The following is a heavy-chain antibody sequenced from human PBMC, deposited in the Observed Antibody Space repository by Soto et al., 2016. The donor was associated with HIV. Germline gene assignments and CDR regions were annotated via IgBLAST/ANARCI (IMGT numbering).Heavy chain of an antibody. CDR1: GFTFRSYA. V-gene: IGHV3-23*01. CDR2: TSGSGGTT. CDR3: GKPALNYYETGSYPGEGQDHWYFDL. J-gene: IGHJ2*01. Sequence: EVQLLESGGGLVQPGGSLRLSCAASGFTFRSYAMNWVRQAPGKGLEWVSGTSGSGGTTYYADSVKGRFTISRDNSKNTLYLQMNSLRAEDTAVYHCGKPALNYYETGSYPGEGQDHWYFDLWGPWHPGHCLL. D-gene: IGHD3-10*01.